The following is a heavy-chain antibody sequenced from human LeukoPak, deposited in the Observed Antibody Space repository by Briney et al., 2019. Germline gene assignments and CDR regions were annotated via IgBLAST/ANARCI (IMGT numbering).Heavy chain of an antibody. J-gene: IGHJ5*02. CDR3: AKDSGVVPAAMTGFDP. D-gene: IGHD2-2*01. CDR1: GFTFSSYG. Sequence: PGGSLRLSCAASGFTFSSYGMHWVRQAPGKGLEWVAFIRYDGSNKYYADSVKGRFTISRVNAKNTLYLQMNSLSAEATAVYYCAKDSGVVPAAMTGFDPWGQGTLVTVSS. V-gene: IGHV3-30*02. CDR2: IRYDGSNK.